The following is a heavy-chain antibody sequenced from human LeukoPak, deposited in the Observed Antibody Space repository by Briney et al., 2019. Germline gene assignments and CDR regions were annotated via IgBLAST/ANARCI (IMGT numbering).Heavy chain of an antibody. CDR3: TRYYYDSSGYYYLFDY. J-gene: IGHJ4*02. V-gene: IGHV3-73*01. D-gene: IGHD3-22*01. CDR2: FRSKANSYAT. CDR1: GFTFSGCA. Sequence: PGGSLTLSCAASGFTFSGCAMQWVRQASGKGLEWVGRFRSKANSYATAYAAWVKGSFTNTRDEKKNQEKMQMNSLKTEDTPVYYCTRYYYDSSGYYYLFDYWGQGTLVTLSS.